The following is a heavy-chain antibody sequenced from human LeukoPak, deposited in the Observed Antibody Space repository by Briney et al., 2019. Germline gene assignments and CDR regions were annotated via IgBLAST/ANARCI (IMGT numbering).Heavy chain of an antibody. J-gene: IGHJ4*02. V-gene: IGHV3-74*01. Sequence: GGSLRLSCAASGFTFSSYWMHWVRQAPGKGLVWVSRINKDGSITTYADSVKGRFTISRDNAKKTLYLQMNSLRAEDTAVYYCARDVPGQLGGVDDWGQGTLVTVSS. CDR1: GFTFSSYW. CDR2: INKDGSIT. CDR3: ARDVPGQLGGVDD. D-gene: IGHD6-6*01.